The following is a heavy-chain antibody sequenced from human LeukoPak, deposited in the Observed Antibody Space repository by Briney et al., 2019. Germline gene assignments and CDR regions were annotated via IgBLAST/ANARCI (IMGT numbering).Heavy chain of an antibody. Sequence: ASVKVSCKASGYTFTGYYMHWVRQAPGQGLEWMGWINPNSGGTNYAQKFQGRVTMTRDTSISTAYMELSRLRSDDTAVYYCARVWYYYDSSGYYGSEYYFDYWGQGTLVTVSS. V-gene: IGHV1-2*02. CDR1: GYTFTGYY. J-gene: IGHJ4*02. CDR3: ARVWYYYDSSGYYGSEYYFDY. CDR2: INPNSGGT. D-gene: IGHD3-22*01.